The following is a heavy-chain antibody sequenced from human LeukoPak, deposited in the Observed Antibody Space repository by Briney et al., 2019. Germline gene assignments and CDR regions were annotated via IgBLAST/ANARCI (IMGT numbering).Heavy chain of an antibody. CDR2: INPNSGGT. CDR3: ARGEHDYGDYEFDS. J-gene: IGHJ4*02. Sequence: GASVKVSCKASGYTFTGYYIHWVRQAPGQGLEWVGWINPNSGGTDYAQKFQGRVTMTRDTSISTAYMELSRLRSDDTAVFYCARGEHDYGDYEFDSWGQGTLVTVSS. V-gene: IGHV1-2*02. CDR1: GYTFTGYY. D-gene: IGHD4-17*01.